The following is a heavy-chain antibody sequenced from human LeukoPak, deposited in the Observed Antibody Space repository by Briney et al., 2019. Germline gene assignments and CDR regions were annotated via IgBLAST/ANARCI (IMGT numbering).Heavy chain of an antibody. Sequence: GASVKVSCKASGYTFTSYAMHWVRQAPGQRLEWMGWINAGNGNTKYSQKLQGRVTMTTDTSTSTVYMELRSLRSDDTAVYYCARDPYYDSSGYWDYWGQGTLVTVSS. V-gene: IGHV1-3*01. D-gene: IGHD3-22*01. J-gene: IGHJ4*02. CDR1: GYTFTSYA. CDR3: ARDPYYDSSGYWDY. CDR2: INAGNGNT.